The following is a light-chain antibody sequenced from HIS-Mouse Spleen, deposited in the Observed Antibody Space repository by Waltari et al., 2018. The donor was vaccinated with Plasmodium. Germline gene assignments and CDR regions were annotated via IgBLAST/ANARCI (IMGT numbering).Light chain of an antibody. V-gene: IGKV1-8*01. CDR3: QQYYSYLLT. Sequence: AIRMTQSPSYPSASTGGRVTLTRRASQGISSYLAWYQQKPGKAPQLLIYAASTLESGVPARFSGSGSGTDFTLTISSLQSEDFATYYCQQYYSYLLTFGGGTKVEIK. CDR2: AAS. CDR1: QGISSY. J-gene: IGKJ4*01.